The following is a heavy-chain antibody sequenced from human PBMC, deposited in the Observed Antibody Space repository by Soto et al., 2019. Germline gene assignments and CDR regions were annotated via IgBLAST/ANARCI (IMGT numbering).Heavy chain of an antibody. CDR1: GFTFSSYW. J-gene: IGHJ4*02. V-gene: IGHV3-7*01. D-gene: IGHD2-2*01. CDR2: IKQDGSEK. CDR3: AREGDIVVVPAAYDY. Sequence: PGGSLRLSCAASGFTFSSYWMSWVRQAPGKGLEWVANIKQDGSEKYYVDSVKGRFTISRDNAKNSLYLQMNSLRAEDTAVYYCAREGDIVVVPAAYDYWDQGTLVTVSS.